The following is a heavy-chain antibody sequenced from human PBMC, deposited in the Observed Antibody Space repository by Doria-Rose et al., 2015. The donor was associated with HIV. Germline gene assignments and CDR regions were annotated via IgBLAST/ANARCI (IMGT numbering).Heavy chain of an antibody. CDR2: ISLDSGAK. CDR1: GFSFESYA. D-gene: IGHD3-3*01. V-gene: IGHV3-9*01. J-gene: IGHJ6*03. Sequence: VQLVQSGGDLVQPGRSLRLSCVGSGFSFESYAMHWVRLAPGKGLEWVTGISLDSGAKGNADSVEGRFTISRDNAKKSVYLEMRSLRPEDAAFYYCAKAPIIGPKYYFYMDVWGKGTSVTVSS. CDR3: AKAPIIGPKYYFYMDV.